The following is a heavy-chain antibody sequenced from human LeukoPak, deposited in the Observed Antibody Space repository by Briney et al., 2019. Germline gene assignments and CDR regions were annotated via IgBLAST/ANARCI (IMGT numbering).Heavy chain of an antibody. D-gene: IGHD1-14*01. CDR2: IYHSGST. Sequence: SETLSFTCTVSGYSISSGYYWGWIRQPPGKGLEWIGSIYHSGSTYYKPSLKSRVTISVDTSKNQFSLKLRSVTAADTAVYYCARVTSRLGWFDPWGQGTLVTVSS. V-gene: IGHV4-38-2*02. CDR3: ARVTSRLGWFDP. CDR1: GYSISSGYY. J-gene: IGHJ5*02.